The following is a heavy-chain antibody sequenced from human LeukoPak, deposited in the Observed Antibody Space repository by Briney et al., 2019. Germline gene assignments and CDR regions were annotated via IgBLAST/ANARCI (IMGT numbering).Heavy chain of an antibody. CDR2: ISYDGSNK. J-gene: IGHJ4*02. CDR3: ATTFIAVAASDY. CDR1: GFTFSSYA. D-gene: IGHD6-19*01. V-gene: IGHV3-30-3*01. Sequence: GGSLRLSCAASGFTFSSYAMHWVRQAPGKGLEWVAVISYDGSNKYYADSVKGRFTISRDNSKNTLYLQMNSLRAEDTAVYYCATTFIAVAASDYWGQGTLVTVPS.